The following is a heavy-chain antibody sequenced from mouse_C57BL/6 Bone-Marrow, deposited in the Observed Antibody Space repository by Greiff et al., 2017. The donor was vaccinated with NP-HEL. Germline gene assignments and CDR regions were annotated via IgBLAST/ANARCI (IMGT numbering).Heavy chain of an antibody. V-gene: IGHV1-50*01. CDR3: ARRHYYGIAMDY. CDR1: GYTFTSYW. Sequence: VQLQQPGAELVKPGASVKLSCKASGYTFTSYWMQWVKQRPGQGLEWIGEIDPSDSYTNYNQKFKGKATLTVDTSSSTAYMQLSSLTSEDSAVYYCARRHYYGIAMDYWGQGTTLTVSS. J-gene: IGHJ4*01. D-gene: IGHD1-1*01. CDR2: IDPSDSYT.